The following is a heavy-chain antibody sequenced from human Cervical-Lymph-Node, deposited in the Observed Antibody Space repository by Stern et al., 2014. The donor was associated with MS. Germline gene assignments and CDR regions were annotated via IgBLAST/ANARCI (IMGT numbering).Heavy chain of an antibody. CDR1: QITFDDSG. V-gene: IGHV3-9*01. J-gene: IGHJ5*01. CDR2: IGCNSSTK. CDR3: AKSYSSSWSGWIDS. D-gene: IGHD6-13*01. Sequence: QLVESGGGLVQPGRSLRLSCSASQITFDDSGFHWVRQVPGKGLELVAGIGCNSSTKVYADSVKGRFTISRDNARDSLYLQMNNLTPDDTALYYCAKSYSSSWSGWIDSWGQGILVTVSS.